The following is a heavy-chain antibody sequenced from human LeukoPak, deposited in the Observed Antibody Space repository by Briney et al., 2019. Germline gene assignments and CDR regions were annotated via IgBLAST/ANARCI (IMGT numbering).Heavy chain of an antibody. Sequence: GASVKVSCKASGYTFTSYDINRVRQATGQGLEWMGWMNPNSGNTGYAQKFQGRVTMTRNTSISTAYMELSSLRSEDTAVYYCARGRGIVVVLDYWGQGTLVTVSS. J-gene: IGHJ4*02. V-gene: IGHV1-8*01. CDR2: MNPNSGNT. CDR1: GYTFTSYD. D-gene: IGHD3-22*01. CDR3: ARGRGIVVVLDY.